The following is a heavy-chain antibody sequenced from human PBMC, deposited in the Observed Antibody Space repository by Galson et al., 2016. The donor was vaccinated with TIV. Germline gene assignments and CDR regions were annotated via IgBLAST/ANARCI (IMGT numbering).Heavy chain of an antibody. J-gene: IGHJ3*02. CDR3: ARERLGSGYHITSDAFDI. D-gene: IGHD3-3*01. Sequence: TLSLTCTVSGDSISRGAFYWSWLRQPAGKGLEWIGFIYTSGSTDYNPSLTSRVTISVDKSRNQFSLKLSSVTAADTAVYYCARERLGSGYHITSDAFDIWGQGTLVTVSS. V-gene: IGHV4-61*02. CDR1: GDSISRGAFY. CDR2: IYTSGST.